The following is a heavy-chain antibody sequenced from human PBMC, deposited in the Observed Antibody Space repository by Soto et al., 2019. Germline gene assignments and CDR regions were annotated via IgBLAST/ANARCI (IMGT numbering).Heavy chain of an antibody. D-gene: IGHD3-3*01. Sequence: PSETLSLTCTVSGGSISSSSYYWGWIRQPPGKGLEWIGSIYYSGSTNYNPSLKSRVTISVDTSKNQFSLKLSSVTAADTAVYYCARGHSLFTIFGVVIRSYYYYYMDVWGKGTTVTVSS. CDR3: ARGHSLFTIFGVVIRSYYYYYMDV. CDR2: IYYSGST. CDR1: GGSISSSSYY. J-gene: IGHJ6*03. V-gene: IGHV4-39*07.